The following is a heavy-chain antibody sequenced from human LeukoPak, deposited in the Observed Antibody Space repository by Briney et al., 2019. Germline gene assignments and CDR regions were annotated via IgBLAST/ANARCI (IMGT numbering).Heavy chain of an antibody. CDR3: GGSRFGEGVDH. CDR2: VDPKNGGT. Sequence: ASAKISCKASRYTFTDYYIHWVQQAPAKGLEWMGRVDPKNGGTIYADKFQGRVTITADTSTDTAYMELSSLRSEDTAVYYCGGSRFGEGVDHWGQGTLVTVSS. D-gene: IGHD3-10*01. V-gene: IGHV1-69-2*01. CDR1: RYTFTDYY. J-gene: IGHJ5*02.